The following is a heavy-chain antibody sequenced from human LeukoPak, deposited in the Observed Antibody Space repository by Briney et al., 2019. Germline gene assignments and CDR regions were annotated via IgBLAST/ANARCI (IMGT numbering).Heavy chain of an antibody. CDR3: ARASNPWLQLT. V-gene: IGHV3-7*05. D-gene: IGHD5-24*01. CDR1: GFTFSNYW. Sequence: GGSLRLSCAASGFTFSNYWMIWVRQAPGKGLERVGNIKQDGSEKRYADSVRGRFTISRDNAQTSLYLQMNSLRAEDTAVYYCARASNPWLQLTWGQGTLVTVSS. CDR2: IKQDGSEK. J-gene: IGHJ5*02.